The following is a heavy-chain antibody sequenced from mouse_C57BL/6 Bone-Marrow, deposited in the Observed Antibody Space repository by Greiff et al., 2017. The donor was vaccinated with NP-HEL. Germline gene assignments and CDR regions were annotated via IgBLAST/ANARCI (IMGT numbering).Heavy chain of an antibody. Sequence: DVKLVESGGDLVKPGGSLKLSCAASGFTFSSYGMSWVRQTPDKRLEWVATISSGGSYTYYPDSVKGRFTISRDNAKNTLYLQMSSLKSEDTAMYYCARGYDYSYYYAMDYWGQGTSVTVSS. CDR3: ARGYDYSYYYAMDY. J-gene: IGHJ4*01. CDR1: GFTFSSYG. V-gene: IGHV5-6*02. CDR2: ISSGGSYT. D-gene: IGHD2-4*01.